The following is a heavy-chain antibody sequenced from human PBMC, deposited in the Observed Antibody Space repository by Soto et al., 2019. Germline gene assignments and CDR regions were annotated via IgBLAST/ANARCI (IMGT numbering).Heavy chain of an antibody. CDR3: ATGPSYCSNIDCYVDAFHI. J-gene: IGHJ3*02. V-gene: IGHV4-34*01. CDR1: GSFSGYH. CDR2: INHRGST. D-gene: IGHD2-2*01. Sequence: QVQLQQWGAGLLKPSETLSLTCGGGSFSGYHWSWIRQPPGKGLEWIGEINHRGSTNYHPSLKSRVTISVDTSKNRFSLNLSSVTAADTAVYYCATGPSYCSNIDCYVDAFHIWGQGTMVTVSS.